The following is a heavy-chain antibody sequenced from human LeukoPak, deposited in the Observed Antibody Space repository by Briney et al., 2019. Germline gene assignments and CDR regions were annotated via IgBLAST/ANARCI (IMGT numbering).Heavy chain of an antibody. CDR2: IYSSGSA. V-gene: IGHV4-4*07. Sequence: IPSETLSLTCTVSGDSISIYYWSWVRQPAGKGLEWIGRIYSSGSANYNPSLKNRVNMSVDTSKNQFSLNLTSVTAADTAVYYCARTRGGDYAHFDYWGQGTLVTVSS. CDR1: GDSISIYY. D-gene: IGHD4-17*01. CDR3: ARTRGGDYAHFDY. J-gene: IGHJ4*02.